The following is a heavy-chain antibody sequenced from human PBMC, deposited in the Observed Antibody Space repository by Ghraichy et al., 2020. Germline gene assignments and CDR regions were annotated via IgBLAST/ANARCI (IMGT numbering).Heavy chain of an antibody. CDR3: ASLSVPLVAFDI. V-gene: IGHV4-39*01. D-gene: IGHD2/OR15-2a*01. Sequence: ETLSLTCNVSGGSISSTASFWGWIRQPPGKGLEWLGNVYYTGKTYYNPSLKSRVSISVDTTENRFSLKLSSLTAADTAVYYCASLSVPLVAFDIWGQGTLVTVSS. CDR2: VYYTGKT. CDR1: GGSISSTASF. J-gene: IGHJ3*02.